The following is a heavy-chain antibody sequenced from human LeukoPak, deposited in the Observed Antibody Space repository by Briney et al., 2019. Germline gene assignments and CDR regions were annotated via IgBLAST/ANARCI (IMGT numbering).Heavy chain of an antibody. J-gene: IGHJ4*02. CDR3: ARGKSVATAPRHPFDY. D-gene: IGHD5-12*01. V-gene: IGHV1-18*01. Sequence: ASVKVSCKASGYSFTSYGISWVRQAPGQGLEWMGWISGYNYNTNYAQKFRSRVTMTTDTSTNTVDMELRSLRSDDTAVYYCARGKSVATAPRHPFDYWGQGTLVTVSS. CDR2: ISGYNYNT. CDR1: GYSFTSYG.